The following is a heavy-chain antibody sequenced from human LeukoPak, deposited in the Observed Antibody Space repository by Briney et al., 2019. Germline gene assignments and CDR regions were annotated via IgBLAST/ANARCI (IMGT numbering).Heavy chain of an antibody. J-gene: IGHJ4*02. CDR2: IYYSGST. D-gene: IGHD5-18*01. CDR3: AREGVDTAMGSFDY. V-gene: IGHV4-59*01. CDR1: GGSISSYY. Sequence: SETLSLTCTVSGGSISSYYWSWIRQPPGKGLEWIGYIYYSGSTNYNPSLKSRVTISVDTSKNQFSPKLSSVTAADTAVYYCAREGVDTAMGSFDYWGQGTLVTVSS.